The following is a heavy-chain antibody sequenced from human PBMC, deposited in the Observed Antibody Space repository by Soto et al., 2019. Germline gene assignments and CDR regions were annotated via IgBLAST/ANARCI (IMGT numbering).Heavy chain of an antibody. CDR3: ARDPNYYGSGSFEFDP. V-gene: IGHV3-30-3*01. Sequence: GGSLRLSCAASGFTFSSYAMHWVRQAPGKGLEWVAVISYDGSNKYYADSVKGRFTISRDNSKNTLYLQMNSLRAEDTAVYYCARDPNYYGSGSFEFDPWGQGTLVPSPQ. J-gene: IGHJ5*02. CDR1: GFTFSSYA. D-gene: IGHD3-10*01. CDR2: ISYDGSNK.